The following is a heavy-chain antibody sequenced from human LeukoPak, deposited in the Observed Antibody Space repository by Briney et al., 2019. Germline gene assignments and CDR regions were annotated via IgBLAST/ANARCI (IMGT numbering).Heavy chain of an antibody. D-gene: IGHD3-22*01. CDR1: GDSISSAPYY. CDR3: ARHTYDSSNYYFYYLDY. Sequence: SEPLSLTCTVSGDSISSAPYYWGWIRQPPGKGLEYIGIVSCRGSTYYNPSLRSRVTISVDTSKNQFSLRLTSVAATDTAVYYCARHTYDSSNYYFYYLDYWGQGGLVTVSS. CDR2: VSCRGST. V-gene: IGHV4-39*01. J-gene: IGHJ4*02.